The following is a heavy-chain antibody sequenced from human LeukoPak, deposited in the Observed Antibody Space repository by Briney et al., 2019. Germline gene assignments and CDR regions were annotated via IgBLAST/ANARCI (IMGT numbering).Heavy chain of an antibody. Sequence: GASVKVSCKASGYTFTSYDINWVRQATGQGLEWMGWMNPNSGNTGYAQKFQGRVTMTRNTSIGTAYMELSSLRSEDTAVYYCARPRSAYYDSSGFYVWGQGTLVTVSS. CDR2: MNPNSGNT. CDR1: GYTFTSYD. J-gene: IGHJ4*02. D-gene: IGHD3-22*01. V-gene: IGHV1-8*01. CDR3: ARPRSAYYDSSGFYV.